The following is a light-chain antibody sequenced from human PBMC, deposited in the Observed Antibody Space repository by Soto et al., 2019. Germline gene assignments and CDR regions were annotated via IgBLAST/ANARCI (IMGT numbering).Light chain of an antibody. CDR2: AAS. J-gene: IGKJ5*01. V-gene: IGKV1-39*01. Sequence: DIQMTQSPSSLSASVGDRVTITCRASQSISSYLNWYQQKPGKAPKLLIYAASSLQSGVPSRFSGSGSGTDVTLTISSLPPEDFATYYCQQSYSTPTTFGQGTRLEIK. CDR3: QQSYSTPTT. CDR1: QSISSY.